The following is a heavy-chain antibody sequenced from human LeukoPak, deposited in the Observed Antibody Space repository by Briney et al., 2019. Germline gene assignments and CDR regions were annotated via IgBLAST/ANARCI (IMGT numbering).Heavy chain of an antibody. CDR3: AKDFGIVATTDY. CDR1: GFTFSSYS. Sequence: GGSLRLSCAASGFTFSSYSMNWVRQAPGKGLEWVSAISGSGGSTYYADSVKGRFTISRDNSKNTLYLQMNSLRAEDTAVYYCAKDFGIVATTDYWGQGTLVTVSS. J-gene: IGHJ4*02. D-gene: IGHD5-12*01. CDR2: ISGSGGST. V-gene: IGHV3-23*01.